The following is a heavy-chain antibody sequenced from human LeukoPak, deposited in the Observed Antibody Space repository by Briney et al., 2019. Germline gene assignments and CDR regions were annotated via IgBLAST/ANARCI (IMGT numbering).Heavy chain of an antibody. CDR1: GVSFSGFY. D-gene: IGHD3-10*01. CDR3: ARGSYSSGSYSS. J-gene: IGHJ5*02. V-gene: IGHV4-34*01. Sequence: NPSETLSLTCAVYGVSFSGFYWSWIRQSPGKGLEGIGEIHHSGSTKYNPSLKSRVTISVGSSKNQFSLKLNSVIDADTAVYYCARGSYSSGSYSSWGQGTLVTVSS. CDR2: IHHSGST.